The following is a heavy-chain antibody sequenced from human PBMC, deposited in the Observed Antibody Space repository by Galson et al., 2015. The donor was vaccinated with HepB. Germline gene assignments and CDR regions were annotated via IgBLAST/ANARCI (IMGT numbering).Heavy chain of an antibody. CDR2: ISYDGSNK. J-gene: IGHJ4*02. CDR1: GFTFSSYG. CDR3: AKSGVRGARQHLPDY. D-gene: IGHD3-10*01. V-gene: IGHV3-30*18. Sequence: SLRLSCAASGFTFSSYGMHWVRQAPGKGLEWVAVISYDGSNKYYADSVKGRFTISRDNSKNTLYLQMNSLRAEDTAVYYCAKSGVRGARQHLPDYWGQGTLVTVSS.